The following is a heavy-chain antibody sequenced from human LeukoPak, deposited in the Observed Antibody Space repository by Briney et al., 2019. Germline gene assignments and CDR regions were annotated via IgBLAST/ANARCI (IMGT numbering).Heavy chain of an antibody. Sequence: SETLSLTCTVSGGSISNYYWNWIRQPPGKGLEWIGYIYYTGSTNYNPSLKSRVTMSVDTSKNQFSLNLRSVTPEDTAVYYCARNLIPEQLVLNFWGQGTLVTVSS. V-gene: IGHV4-59*01. J-gene: IGHJ4*02. CDR3: ARNLIPEQLVLNF. D-gene: IGHD6-13*01. CDR1: GGSISNYY. CDR2: IYYTGST.